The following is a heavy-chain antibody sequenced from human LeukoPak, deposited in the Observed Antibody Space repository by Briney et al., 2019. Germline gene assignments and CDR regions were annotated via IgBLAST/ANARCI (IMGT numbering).Heavy chain of an antibody. J-gene: IGHJ6*03. CDR3: ARGVDSGWYYYYYYMDV. CDR1: EFTFSTYW. D-gene: IGHD6-19*01. Sequence: PGGSLRLSCEASEFTFSTYWMHWVRQVPGKGLEWVSYISSSGSTIYYADSVKGRFTISRDNAKNSLYLQMNSLRAEDTAVYYCARGVDSGWYYYYYYMDVWGKGTTVTVSS. CDR2: ISSSGSTI. V-gene: IGHV3-48*04.